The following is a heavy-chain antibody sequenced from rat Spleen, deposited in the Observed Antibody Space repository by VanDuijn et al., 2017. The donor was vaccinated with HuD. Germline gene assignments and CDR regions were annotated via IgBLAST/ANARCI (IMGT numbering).Heavy chain of an antibody. D-gene: IGHD1-10*01. Sequence: EVQLVESGGGLVQPGRSLKLSCAASGFTFSDYYMAWVRQAPTKGLEWVASISYDGGSTYYRDSVKGRFTISRDNAKSTLYLQMDSLRSEDTATYYCATGAFITTLDYVMDAWGQGASVTVSS. CDR2: ISYDGGST. CDR1: GFTFSDYY. CDR3: ATGAFITTLDYVMDA. V-gene: IGHV5-20*01. J-gene: IGHJ4*01.